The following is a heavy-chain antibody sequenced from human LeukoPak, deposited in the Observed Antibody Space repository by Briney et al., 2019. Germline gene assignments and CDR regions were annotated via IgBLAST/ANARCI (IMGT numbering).Heavy chain of an antibody. CDR1: GGSFSDYY. CDR2: INHSGST. V-gene: IGHV4-34*01. J-gene: IGHJ3*02. D-gene: IGHD3-22*01. CDR3: ARELYSSGYHDAFDI. Sequence: SETLSLTCAVYGGSFSDYYWSWIRQPPGKGLEWIEEINHSGSTNYNPSLKSRVTISVDTSKNQFSLKLSSVTAADTAVYYCARELYSSGYHDAFDIWGQGTMVTVSS.